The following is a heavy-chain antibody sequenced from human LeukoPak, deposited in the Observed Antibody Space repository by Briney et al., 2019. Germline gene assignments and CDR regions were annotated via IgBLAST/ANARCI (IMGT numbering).Heavy chain of an antibody. CDR2: IKQDGSER. J-gene: IGHJ4*02. V-gene: IGHV3-7*01. CDR3: ARDWGAYYHFFDY. Sequence: GGSLRLSCEASGFSMSAYWMSWVRQAPGKGLKWVGNIKQDGSERNYVDSVKGRFTISRDNAKKSLYLQMNSLRAEDTAVYYCARDWGAYYHFFDYWGQGTLVTVSS. D-gene: IGHD3-22*01. CDR1: GFSMSAYW.